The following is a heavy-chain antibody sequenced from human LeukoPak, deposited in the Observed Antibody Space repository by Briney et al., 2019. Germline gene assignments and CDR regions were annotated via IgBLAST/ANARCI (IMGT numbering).Heavy chain of an antibody. CDR3: ARGGVGATSFNFDY. D-gene: IGHD1-26*01. Sequence: SETLSLTCAVSGDSISSYYWNWIRLPPGKGLEWNGHMYDSGSTNYNPSLKSRITMSVDTPKNQFSLRLSSVTAADTAVYYCARGGVGATSFNFDYWGQRTLVTVSS. J-gene: IGHJ4*02. CDR2: MYDSGST. V-gene: IGHV4-59*01. CDR1: GDSISSYY.